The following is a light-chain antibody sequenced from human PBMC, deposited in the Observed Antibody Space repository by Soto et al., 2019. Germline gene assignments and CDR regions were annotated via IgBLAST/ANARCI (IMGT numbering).Light chain of an antibody. CDR2: AAS. Sequence: DIQMTQSPSSLSAYVGDRVTITCRASQSISRYLNWYQQKPGQAPKILIYAASSLQSGVPSRFSGGGSGSAFSLTISSLQPEDFATYYCQQSYSTPRTFGGGTKVEIK. V-gene: IGKV1-39*01. J-gene: IGKJ4*01. CDR1: QSISRY. CDR3: QQSYSTPRT.